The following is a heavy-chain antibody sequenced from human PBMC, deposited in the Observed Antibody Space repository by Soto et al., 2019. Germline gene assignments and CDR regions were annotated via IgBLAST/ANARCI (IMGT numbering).Heavy chain of an antibody. J-gene: IGHJ6*02. CDR2: ISYDGSNK. CDR1: GFPFSSYA. Sequence: GGSLRLSCAASGFPFSSYAMHWVRPAPGKGLEWVAVISYDGSNKYYADSVKGRFTISRDNSKNTLYLQMNSLRAEDTAVYYCARVYYDILTGYQYYYGMDVWGQGTTVTAP. CDR3: ARVYYDILTGYQYYYGMDV. V-gene: IGHV3-30-3*01. D-gene: IGHD3-9*01.